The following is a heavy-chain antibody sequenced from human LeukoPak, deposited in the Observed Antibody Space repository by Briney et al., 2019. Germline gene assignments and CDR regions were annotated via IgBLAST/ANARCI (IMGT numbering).Heavy chain of an antibody. D-gene: IGHD4/OR15-4a*01. J-gene: IGHJ5*02. CDR3: AKDSVGGVTMET. Sequence: PGGSLRLSCAASGFTFSISGMHWVRQAPGKGLEWVAVIWYDGSKIYYADSVKGRFTISRDNSKNTLYLQMNSLRAEDTAVYYCAKDSVGGVTMETWGQGTLVTVSS. V-gene: IGHV3-33*06. CDR1: GFTFSISG. CDR2: IWYDGSKI.